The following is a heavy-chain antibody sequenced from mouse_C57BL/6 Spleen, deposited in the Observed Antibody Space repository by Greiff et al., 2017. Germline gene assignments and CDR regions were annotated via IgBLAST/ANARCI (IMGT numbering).Heavy chain of an antibody. J-gene: IGHJ3*01. CDR3: ARPLYDYGKVAY. V-gene: IGHV1-64*01. CDR2: IHPNSGST. CDR1: GYTFTSYW. Sequence: QVQLQQPGAELVKPGASVKLSCKASGYTFTSYWMHWVKQRPGQGLEWIGMIHPNSGSTNYNEKFKSKATLTVDKSSTTAYMQLSSLTSEDSAVYYCARPLYDYGKVAYWGQGTLVTVSA. D-gene: IGHD2-4*01.